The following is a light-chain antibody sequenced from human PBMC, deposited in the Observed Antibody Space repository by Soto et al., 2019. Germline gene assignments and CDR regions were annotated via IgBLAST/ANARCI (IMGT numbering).Light chain of an antibody. CDR1: QSVSSY. J-gene: IGKJ4*01. Sequence: EIVLTQSPATLSLSPGERATLSCRASQSVSSYLAWYQQKPGQAPRLLLYDASNRATGIPARFSGSGSETDFTLTISSLEPEDFAVYYCQQRSNWPLTCGRGTKVEIK. V-gene: IGKV3-11*01. CDR2: DAS. CDR3: QQRSNWPLT.